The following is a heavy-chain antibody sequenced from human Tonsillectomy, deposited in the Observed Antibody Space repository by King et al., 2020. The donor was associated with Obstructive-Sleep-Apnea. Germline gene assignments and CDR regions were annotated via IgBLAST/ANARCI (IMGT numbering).Heavy chain of an antibody. V-gene: IGHV4-34*01. CDR3: ARGSGSI. Sequence: VQLQQWGAGLLKPSETLSLTCAVYVGSVSGYYWSWIRQPPGKWLERLGEINHSGSTNYNPSLKSRVTISVDTSKNQFSLKLSSVAAADTAVYYCARGSGSIWGQGTMVTVSS. D-gene: IGHD1-26*01. CDR1: VGSVSGYY. J-gene: IGHJ3*02. CDR2: INHSGST.